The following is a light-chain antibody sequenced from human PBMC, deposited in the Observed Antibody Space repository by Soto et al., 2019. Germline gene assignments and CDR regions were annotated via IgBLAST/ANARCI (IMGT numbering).Light chain of an antibody. J-gene: IGKJ2*01. CDR2: GAS. Sequence: EIVMTQSPATLSVSPGERATLSCRASQTISSNLAWYQQKPGQAPRLLIHGASTRATGIPARFSGSGSGTEFTITISSLQSEDFAVYFCQQYNKWPPYTFGQGTKLEIK. V-gene: IGKV3-15*01. CDR3: QQYNKWPPYT. CDR1: QTISSN.